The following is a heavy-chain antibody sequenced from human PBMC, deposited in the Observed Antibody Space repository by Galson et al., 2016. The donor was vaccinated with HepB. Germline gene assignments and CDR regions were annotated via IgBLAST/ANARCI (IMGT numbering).Heavy chain of an antibody. CDR3: ARMDSTSAAQAFDH. CDR2: IYYSGTT. J-gene: IGHJ4*02. D-gene: IGHD2-15*01. CDR1: GGSISSSSYY. Sequence: SETLSLTCTVSGGSISSSSYYRVWIRQPPGKGLEWIGTIYYSGTTYYNPSLKSGVTISVNTSTNQFSLKLRSVTAADTAVYYCARMDSTSAAQAFDHWGQGTLVAVSS. V-gene: IGHV4-39*01.